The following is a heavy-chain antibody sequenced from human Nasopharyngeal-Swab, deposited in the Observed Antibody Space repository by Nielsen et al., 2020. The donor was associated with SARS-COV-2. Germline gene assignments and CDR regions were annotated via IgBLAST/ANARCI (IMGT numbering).Heavy chain of an antibody. J-gene: IGHJ4*02. CDR1: GFTFSSSG. CDR2: ISYDGSNE. D-gene: IGHD4-17*01. V-gene: IGHV3-30*18. CDR3: AKDVHGDYGGIDY. Sequence: SLKISCAASGFTFSSSGMDWVRQAPGKGLEWVAVISYDGSNEYYGDSVKGRFTISRDNSKNTLYLQMSSLRVDDTAVYYCAKDVHGDYGGIDYWGQGILVTVSS.